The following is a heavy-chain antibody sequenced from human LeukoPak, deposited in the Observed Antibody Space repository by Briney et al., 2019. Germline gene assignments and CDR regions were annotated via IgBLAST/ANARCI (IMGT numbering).Heavy chain of an antibody. CDR2: IQTDGSST. V-gene: IGHV3-74*01. D-gene: IGHD2/OR15-2a*01. J-gene: IGHJ4*02. Sequence: GGSLRLSCAASGFTFSSYWMHWVRQAPGKGLVWVSRIQTDGSSTYYADSVKGRFTISRDNSKNTLYLQMNSLRAGDTAVYYCATSGLSRFGFWGQGTLVTVSS. CDR1: GFTFSSYW. CDR3: ATSGLSRFGF.